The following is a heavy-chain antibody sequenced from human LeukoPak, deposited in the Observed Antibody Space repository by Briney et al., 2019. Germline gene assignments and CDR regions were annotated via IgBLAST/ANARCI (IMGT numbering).Heavy chain of an antibody. D-gene: IGHD3-3*01. CDR1: GFTFSDYY. CDR3: ARHQGKILSYYMDV. J-gene: IGHJ6*03. Sequence: PAGSLRLSCAASGFTFSDYYMSWIRQAPGKGLDWVSYISSSGISTYFADSVKGRFTISRDNAKNSLYLQMNSLRAEDTAVYYCARHQGKILSYYMDVWGKGTTVTVSS. V-gene: IGHV3-11*04. CDR2: ISSSGIST.